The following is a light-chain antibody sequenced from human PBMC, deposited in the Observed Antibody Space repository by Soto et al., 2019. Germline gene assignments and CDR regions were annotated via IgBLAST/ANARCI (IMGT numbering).Light chain of an antibody. V-gene: IGLV3-1*01. Sequence: SYELTQPPSVSVSPGQTASITCSGGKLGDKYACWYQQKPGQSPVPVIYQDSKRPSGIPERFSGSNSGNTATLTISGTQAMDEADYYCQAWDSSTGVFGTGTKLTVL. CDR1: KLGDKY. J-gene: IGLJ1*01. CDR2: QDS. CDR3: QAWDSSTGV.